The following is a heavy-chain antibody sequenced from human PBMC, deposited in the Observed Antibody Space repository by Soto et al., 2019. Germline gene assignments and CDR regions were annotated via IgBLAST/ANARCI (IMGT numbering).Heavy chain of an antibody. V-gene: IGHV3-73*01. CDR1: GFTFSGSG. CDR2: SKSKDNNYAT. J-gene: IGHJ4*02. Sequence: LRLSCAASGFTFSGSGLHWVRQASGKGLEWVGRSKSKDNNYATAYAASVKGRFTISRDESKNTAFLQMNGLKTEDTAVYYCTTNEHWGQGTLVTVSS. CDR3: TTNEH.